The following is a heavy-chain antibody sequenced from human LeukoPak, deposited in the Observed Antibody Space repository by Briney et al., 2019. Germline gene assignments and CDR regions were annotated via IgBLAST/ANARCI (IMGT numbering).Heavy chain of an antibody. CDR1: GFTFNNYA. D-gene: IGHD3-10*01. Sequence: GGSLRLSCAASGFTFNNYAMNWVRQTPGGRLEWVSFIGISSGPLLYADSVKGRFTISRDNAKASVYLQMNRLRAEDTAVYYCARAKGYTSSYSFDYWGQGILVTVSS. J-gene: IGHJ4*02. CDR2: IGISSGPL. V-gene: IGHV3-48*04. CDR3: ARAKGYTSSYSFDY.